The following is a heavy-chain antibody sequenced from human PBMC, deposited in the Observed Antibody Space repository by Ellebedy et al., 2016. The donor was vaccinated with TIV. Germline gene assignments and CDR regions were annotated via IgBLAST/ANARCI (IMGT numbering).Heavy chain of an antibody. V-gene: IGHV4-39*07. CDR1: GVPTSSSSQY. CDR3: ASGGGYLDY. Sequence: SETLSLTXSVSGVPTSSSSQYLDWIRQPPGWALEWIGNISFSGYTHYNPSLKSRVKMSVDMSKNQFSLRLSPVTAADTAVYYCASGGGYLDYWGQGALVTVSS. J-gene: IGHJ4*02. D-gene: IGHD3-16*01. CDR2: ISFSGYT.